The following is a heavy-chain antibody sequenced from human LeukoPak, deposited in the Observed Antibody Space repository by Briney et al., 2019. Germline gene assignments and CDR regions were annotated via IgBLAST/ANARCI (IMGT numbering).Heavy chain of an antibody. CDR1: GFTFSSYA. CDR3: AKGRNTMVRGVIPYYFDY. Sequence: GGSLRLSCAASGFTFSSYAMSWVRQAPGKGLEWVSAISGNGGSTYYADSVKGRFTISRDNSKNTLYLQMNSLRAEDTAVYYCAKGRNTMVRGVIPYYFDYWGQGTLVTVSS. V-gene: IGHV3-23*01. CDR2: ISGNGGST. D-gene: IGHD3-10*01. J-gene: IGHJ4*02.